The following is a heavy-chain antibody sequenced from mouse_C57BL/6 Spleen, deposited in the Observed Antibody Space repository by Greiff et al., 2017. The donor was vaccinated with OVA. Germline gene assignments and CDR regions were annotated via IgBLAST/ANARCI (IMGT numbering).Heavy chain of an antibody. CDR1: GYTFTSYW. D-gene: IGHD2-4*01. Sequence: QVHVKQPGAELVRPGSSVKLSCKASGYTFTSYWMHWVKQRPIQGLEWIGNIDPSDSETHYNQKFKDKATLTVDKSSSTAYMQLSSLTSEDSAVYYCAIDYDGFAYWGQGTLVTVSA. J-gene: IGHJ3*01. CDR3: AIDYDGFAY. V-gene: IGHV1-52*01. CDR2: IDPSDSET.